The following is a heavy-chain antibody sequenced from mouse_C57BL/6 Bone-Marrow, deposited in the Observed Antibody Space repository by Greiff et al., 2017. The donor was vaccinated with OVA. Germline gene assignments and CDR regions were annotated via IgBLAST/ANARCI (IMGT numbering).Heavy chain of an antibody. J-gene: IGHJ2*01. V-gene: IGHV14-2*01. CDR3: ARARYYGSSPFFDY. CDR2: IDPEDGET. CDR1: GFNIKDYY. Sequence: EVKLVESGAELVKPGASVKLSCTASGFNIKDYYMHWVKQRTEQGLEWIGRIDPEDGETKYAPKFQGKATIPADTSSNTAYLQLSSLTSEDTAVYYCARARYYGSSPFFDYWGQGTTLTGSS. D-gene: IGHD1-1*01.